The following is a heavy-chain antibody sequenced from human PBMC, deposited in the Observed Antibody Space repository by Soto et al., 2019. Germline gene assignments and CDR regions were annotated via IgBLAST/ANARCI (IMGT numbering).Heavy chain of an antibody. Sequence: QVTLKESGPVLVKPTETLTLTCTVSGFSLSNARMGVSWIRQPPGKALEWLAHIFSNDEKSYSTSLKSRLTISKDTSKSQVVLTMTNMDPVDTATYYCARILITMIVVVITTSNHALDYWGQGTLVTVFS. CDR3: ARILITMIVVVITTSNHALDY. J-gene: IGHJ4*02. D-gene: IGHD3-22*01. CDR1: GFSLSNARMG. CDR2: IFSNDEK. V-gene: IGHV2-26*01.